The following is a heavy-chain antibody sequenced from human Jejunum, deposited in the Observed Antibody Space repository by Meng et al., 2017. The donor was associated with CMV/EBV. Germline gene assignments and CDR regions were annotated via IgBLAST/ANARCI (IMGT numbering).Heavy chain of an antibody. Sequence: SGYTSTDYLTHWVRQAPGQGLEWMGEINHNSGDTKYSQKFQGRVTLARDTSTRTAYVELSGLRSDDTAVYYCARDDIVASGTAPDYWGQGTLVTVSS. CDR3: ARDDIVASGTAPDY. CDR1: GYTSTDYL. J-gene: IGHJ4*02. CDR2: INHNSGDT. D-gene: IGHD6-13*01. V-gene: IGHV1-2*02.